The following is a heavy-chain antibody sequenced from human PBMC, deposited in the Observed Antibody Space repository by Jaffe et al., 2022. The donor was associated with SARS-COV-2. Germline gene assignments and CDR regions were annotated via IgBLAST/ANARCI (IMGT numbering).Heavy chain of an antibody. CDR2: ISYDGSNK. D-gene: IGHD6-13*01. V-gene: IGHV3-30*04. CDR3: ARAERAAADIDY. Sequence: QVQLVESGGGVVQPGRSLRLSCAASGFTFSSYAMHWVRQAPGKGLEWVAVISYDGSNKYYADSVKGRFTISRDNSKNTLYLQMNSLRAEDTAVYYCARAERAAADIDYWGQGTLVTVSS. CDR1: GFTFSSYA. J-gene: IGHJ4*02.